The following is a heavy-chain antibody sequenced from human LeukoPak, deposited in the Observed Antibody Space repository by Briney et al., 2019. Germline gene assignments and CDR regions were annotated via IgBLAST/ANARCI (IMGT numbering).Heavy chain of an antibody. CDR3: ARGQDIVATYGDLFDY. D-gene: IGHD5-12*01. CDR2: ISAYNGNT. V-gene: IGHV1-18*01. CDR1: GYTFTSYG. Sequence: ASVKVSCKASGYTFTSYGIRWVRQAPGQGLEWMGWISAYNGNTNYPQKLQGRVTMTTDTSTSTAYMELRSLRSDDTAVYYCARGQDIVATYGDLFDYWGQGTLVTVSS. J-gene: IGHJ4*02.